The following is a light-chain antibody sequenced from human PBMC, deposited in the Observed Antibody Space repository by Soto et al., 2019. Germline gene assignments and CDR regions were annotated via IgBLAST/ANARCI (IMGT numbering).Light chain of an antibody. V-gene: IGKV3-20*01. CDR1: QSVSSSY. Sequence: EIVLTQSPGTLSLSPGERATLSCRASQSVSSSYLAWYQQKPGQAPRLLIYGASSRATGIPDRFSGSGSGTDFTLTISRLEPEDFAVYYCQRYGSAPDTFGQGTKLE. CDR2: GAS. J-gene: IGKJ2*01. CDR3: QRYGSAPDT.